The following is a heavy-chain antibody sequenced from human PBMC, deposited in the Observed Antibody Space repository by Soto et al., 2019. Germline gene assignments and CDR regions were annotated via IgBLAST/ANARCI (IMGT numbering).Heavy chain of an antibody. J-gene: IGHJ6*02. D-gene: IGHD3-3*01. CDR1: GFTFSNAW. Sequence: GGSLRLSCAAPGFTFSNAWMNWVRQAPGKGLEWVGRIKSKTDGGTTDYAAPVKGRFTISRDDSKNTLYLQMNSLKTEDTAVYYCTTEPYYDFWSGYSYYYYGMDVWGQGTTVTVSS. CDR3: TTEPYYDFWSGYSYYYYGMDV. CDR2: IKSKTDGGTT. V-gene: IGHV3-15*07.